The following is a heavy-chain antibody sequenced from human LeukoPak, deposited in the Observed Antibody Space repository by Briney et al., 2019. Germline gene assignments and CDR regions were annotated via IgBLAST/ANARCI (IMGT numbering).Heavy chain of an antibody. Sequence: SVKVSCKASGGTFSSYAISWVRQAPGQGLEWMGGIIPIFGTANYAQKFQGRVTITADESTSTAYMELSSLRSEDTAVYYCAVSKDIVVVVAATYGAFDIWGQGTMVTVSS. D-gene: IGHD2-15*01. CDR1: GGTFSSYA. V-gene: IGHV1-69*13. CDR2: IIPIFGTA. J-gene: IGHJ3*02. CDR3: AVSKDIVVVVAATYGAFDI.